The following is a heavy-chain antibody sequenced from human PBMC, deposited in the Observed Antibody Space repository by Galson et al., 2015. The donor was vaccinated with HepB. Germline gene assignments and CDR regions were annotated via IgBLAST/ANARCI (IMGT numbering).Heavy chain of an antibody. CDR3: ARGGYQVVAAYDAFDI. D-gene: IGHD2-15*01. CDR2: IYYSGST. Sequence: ETLSLTCTVSGGSISSYYWSWIRQPPGKGLEWIGYIYYSGSTNYNPSLKSRVTISVDTSKNQFSLKLSSVTAADTAVYYCARGGYQVVAAYDAFDIWGQGTMVTVSS. CDR1: GGSISSYY. V-gene: IGHV4-59*01. J-gene: IGHJ3*02.